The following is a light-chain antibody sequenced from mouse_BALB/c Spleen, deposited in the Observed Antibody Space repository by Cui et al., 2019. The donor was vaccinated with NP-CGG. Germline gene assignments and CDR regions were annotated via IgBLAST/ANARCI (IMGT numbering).Light chain of an antibody. V-gene: IGLV1*01. CDR2: GTY. CDR3: ALWYSNHWV. CDR1: TGAVTTNNY. Sequence: QAVVTQESALTTSPGETVTLTCRSTTGAVTTNNYANWVQEKPDHLFTGLISGTYNRAAGVPSRFSGSLIGDKAALTITGAQTEDEAIYFCALWYSNHWVFGGGTKTDCP. J-gene: IGLJ1*01.